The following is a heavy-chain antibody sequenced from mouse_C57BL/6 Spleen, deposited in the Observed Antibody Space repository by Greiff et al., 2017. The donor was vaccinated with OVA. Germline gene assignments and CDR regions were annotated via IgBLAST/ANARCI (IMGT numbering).Heavy chain of an antibody. CDR1: GYTFTDYY. V-gene: IGHV1-26*01. Sequence: VQLQQSGPELVKPGASVKLSCKASGYTFTDYYMNWVKQSHGKSLEWIGDINPNNGGTSYNQKFKGKATLTVDKSSSTAYMELRSLTSEDSAVYYCARSVTTVVAHWCFDDWGKGTTVTVSA. CDR3: ARSVTTVVAHWCFDD. J-gene: IGHJ1*03. D-gene: IGHD1-1*01. CDR2: INPNNGGT.